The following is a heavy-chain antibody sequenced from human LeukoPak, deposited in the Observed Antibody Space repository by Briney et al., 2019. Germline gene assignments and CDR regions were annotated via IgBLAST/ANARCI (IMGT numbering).Heavy chain of an antibody. D-gene: IGHD6-13*01. CDR1: GFTYREYY. V-gene: IGHV3-11*03. CDR2: ISSSSSST. CDR3: APGQQLAPGQVH. Sequence: GGPLRLSCAASGFTYREYYMIGIGPAPGKGLHGVAYISSSSSSTNFADSVKGRFTISRDNPKNSLYLQMNTLRAEDTALYCCAPGQQLAPGQVHWGQGTLVTVSS. J-gene: IGHJ4*02.